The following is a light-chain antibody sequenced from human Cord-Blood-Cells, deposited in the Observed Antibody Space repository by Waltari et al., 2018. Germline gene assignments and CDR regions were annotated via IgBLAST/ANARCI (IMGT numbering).Light chain of an antibody. CDR1: SSDVGSDNL. V-gene: IGLV2-14*02. J-gene: IGLJ3*02. CDR3: SSYAGSNNWV. Sequence: QSALTQPASVSGSPGQSITISCTGTSSDVGSDNLVSWYQHHPGIAPKLMFYEGRKRPSGVSNRFSGSKSGNTASLTVSGLQAEDEADYYCSSYAGSNNWVFGGGTKLTVL. CDR2: EGR.